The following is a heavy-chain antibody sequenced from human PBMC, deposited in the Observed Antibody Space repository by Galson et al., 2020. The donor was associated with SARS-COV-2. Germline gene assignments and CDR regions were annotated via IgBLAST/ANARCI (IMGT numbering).Heavy chain of an antibody. V-gene: IGHV3-33*01. CDR1: GFTFSSYG. J-gene: IGHJ3*02. CDR2: IWYDGSNK. CDR3: SRDIAFNWDDVTDAFDI. Sequence: GGSLRLSCAASGFTFSSYGMHWVRQAPGKGLEWVAVIWYDGSNKYYADSVKGRFTISRDNSKNTLDLQMNSLRAEDTAVYYCSRDIAFNWDDVTDAFDIWGQWTMVTVCS. D-gene: IGHD1-20*01.